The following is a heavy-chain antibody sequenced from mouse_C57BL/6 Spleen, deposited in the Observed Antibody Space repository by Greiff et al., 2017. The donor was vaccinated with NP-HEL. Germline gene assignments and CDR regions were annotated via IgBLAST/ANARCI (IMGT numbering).Heavy chain of an antibody. J-gene: IGHJ3*01. D-gene: IGHD2-3*01. CDR2: IHPNSGST. CDR1: GYTFTSYW. CDR3: AREGYDPWFAY. Sequence: VQLQQPGAELVKPGASVKLSCKASGYTFTSYWMHWVKQRPGQGLEWIGMIHPNSGSTNYNEKFKSKATLTVDKSSSTAYMQLSSLTSEDSAVYYCAREGYDPWFAYWGQGTLVTVSA. V-gene: IGHV1-64*01.